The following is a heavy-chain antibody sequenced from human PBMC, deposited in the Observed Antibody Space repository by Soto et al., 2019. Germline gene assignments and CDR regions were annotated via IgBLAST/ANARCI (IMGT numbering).Heavy chain of an antibody. CDR2: INHSGST. V-gene: IGHV4-34*01. CDR1: GGSFSGYY. J-gene: IGHJ5*02. Sequence: SETLSLTCAVYGGSFSGYYWSWIRQPPGKGLEWIGEINHSGSTNYNPSLKSRVTISVDTSKNQFSLKLSSVTAADTAVYYCARGRYDSRAPKFDPWGQGTLVTVSS. CDR3: ARGRYDSRAPKFDP. D-gene: IGHD3-22*01.